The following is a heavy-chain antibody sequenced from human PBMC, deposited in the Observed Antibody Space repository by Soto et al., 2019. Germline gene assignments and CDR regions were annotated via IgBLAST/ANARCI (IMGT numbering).Heavy chain of an antibody. D-gene: IGHD5-18*01. Sequence: EVQLLESGGDLVQPGGSLRLSCAASGFTFSDYAMCWVRQAPGKGLEWVSGINNSGGFTYYADSVKGRFTVSRDNSKNTLYLKMNSLRAEDTAMNYCAKDGANVFSSGNRYNYVANWGQGTMVTVS. CDR3: AKDGANVFSSGNRYNYVAN. CDR1: GFTFSDYA. V-gene: IGHV3-23*01. CDR2: INNSGGFT. J-gene: IGHJ4*02.